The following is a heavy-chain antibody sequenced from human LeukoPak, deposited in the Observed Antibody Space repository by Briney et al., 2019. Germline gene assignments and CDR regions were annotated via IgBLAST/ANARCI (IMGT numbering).Heavy chain of an antibody. V-gene: IGHV3-48*03. CDR3: ARDSGYDDAFDI. Sequence: GGSLRLSCAASGFTFSSYEMNWARQAPGKGLEWVSYISSSGSTKHYADSVKGRFTISRDNAKNSLYLQMNSLRAEDTAVYYCARDSGYDDAFDIWGQGTMVTVSS. CDR1: GFTFSSYE. CDR2: ISSSGSTK. J-gene: IGHJ3*02. D-gene: IGHD5-12*01.